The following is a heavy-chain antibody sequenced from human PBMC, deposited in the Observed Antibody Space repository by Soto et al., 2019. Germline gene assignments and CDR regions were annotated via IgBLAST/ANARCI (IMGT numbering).Heavy chain of an antibody. J-gene: IGHJ4*02. CDR3: ARDSDYGGNSDFDY. Sequence: ASVKVSCKASGYTFIRYYMHWVRQAPGQGLEWMGIINPISGSTNYAQKFQARVTMTRDTSTSTVYMELSSLRSEDTSVYYCARDSDYGGNSDFDYWGQGTLVTVSS. CDR2: INPISGST. D-gene: IGHD4-17*01. V-gene: IGHV1-46*03. CDR1: GYTFIRYY.